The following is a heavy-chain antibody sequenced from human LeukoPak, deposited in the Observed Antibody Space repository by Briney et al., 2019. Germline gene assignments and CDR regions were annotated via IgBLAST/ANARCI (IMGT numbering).Heavy chain of an antibody. CDR2: IYYSGST. J-gene: IGHJ2*01. CDR3: ARVITMVRGVIVPLGWYFDL. CDR1: GGSISSGGYY. V-gene: IGHV4-31*03. Sequence: SQTLSLTCTVSGGSISSGGYYWSWIRQHPGKGLEWIGYIYYSGSTYYNPSLKSRVTISVDTSKNQFSLKLSSVTAADTAVYYCARVITMVRGVIVPLGWYFDLWGRGTLVTDSS. D-gene: IGHD3-10*01.